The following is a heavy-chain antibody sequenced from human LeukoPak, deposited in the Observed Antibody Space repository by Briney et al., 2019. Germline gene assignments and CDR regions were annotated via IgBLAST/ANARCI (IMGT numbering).Heavy chain of an antibody. Sequence: GGSLRLSCAASGFTVSSNYMSWVRQAPGKGLELVSVIYSGGSTYYADSVKGRFTISRDNSKNTLYLQMNSLRAEDTAVYYCARAESVWFGELSNGMDVWGKGTAVTVSS. J-gene: IGHJ6*04. V-gene: IGHV3-53*01. D-gene: IGHD3-10*01. CDR1: GFTVSSNY. CDR3: ARAESVWFGELSNGMDV. CDR2: IYSGGST.